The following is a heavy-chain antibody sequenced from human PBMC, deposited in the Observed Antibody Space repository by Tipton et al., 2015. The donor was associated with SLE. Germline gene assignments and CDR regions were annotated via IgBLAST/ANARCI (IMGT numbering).Heavy chain of an antibody. J-gene: IGHJ4*02. D-gene: IGHD2-21*01. Sequence: SLRLSCAASGFTFSRYWMHWVRQAPGKGLVWVSRINSDGNIITYADSVKGRFTISRDDAKNTLYLHMNSLRAEDTAVYYCASGCGDDFVYLGQGTRVTVSS. CDR1: GFTFSRYW. CDR3: ASGCGDDFVY. CDR2: INSDGNII. V-gene: IGHV3-74*01.